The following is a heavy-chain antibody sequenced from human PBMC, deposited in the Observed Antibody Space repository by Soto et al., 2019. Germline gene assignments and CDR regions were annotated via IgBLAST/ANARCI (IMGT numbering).Heavy chain of an antibody. D-gene: IGHD2-8*01. CDR2: INPKSGGT. CDR3: ARGDSTDCSNGVCSFFYNHDMDV. V-gene: IGHV1-2*04. CDR1: GYSFTDYH. Sequence: ASVKVSCKASGYSFTDYHIHWVRQAPGQGLEWLGRINPKSGGTSTAQKFQGWVTTTTDTSISTASMELTRLTSDDTAIYYCARGDSTDCSNGVCSFFYNHDMDVWGQGTTVTVSS. J-gene: IGHJ6*02.